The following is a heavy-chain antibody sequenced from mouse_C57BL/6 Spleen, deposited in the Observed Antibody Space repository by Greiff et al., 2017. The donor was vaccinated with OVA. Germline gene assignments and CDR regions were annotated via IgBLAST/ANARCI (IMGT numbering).Heavy chain of an antibody. CDR3: ARGATVVVPYFDY. V-gene: IGHV1-26*01. Sequence: VQLQQSGPELVKPGASVKISCKASGYTFTDYYMNWVKQSHGKSLEWIGDINPNNGGTSYNQKFKGKATLTVDKSSSTAYMELRSLTSEDSAVYYCARGATVVVPYFDYWGQGTTLTVSS. CDR2: INPNNGGT. J-gene: IGHJ2*01. D-gene: IGHD1-1*01. CDR1: GYTFTDYY.